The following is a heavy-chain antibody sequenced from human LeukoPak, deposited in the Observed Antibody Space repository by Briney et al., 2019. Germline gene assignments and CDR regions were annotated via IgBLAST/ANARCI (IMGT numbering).Heavy chain of an antibody. CDR1: GYTFASFG. V-gene: IGHV1-18*01. Sequence: ASVKVSCKASGYTFASFGITWVRQAPGQGLEWMGWINTHNGDTNYAQKLQGRVTMTTDTSTSTAYMELRSLRSDDTAVYYCARDGFRLSGYFYYMDVWGKGTTVTVSS. CDR2: INTHNGDT. D-gene: IGHD3-10*01. J-gene: IGHJ6*03. CDR3: ARDGFRLSGYFYYMDV.